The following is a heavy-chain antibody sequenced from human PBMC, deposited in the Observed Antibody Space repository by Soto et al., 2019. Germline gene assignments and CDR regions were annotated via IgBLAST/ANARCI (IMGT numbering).Heavy chain of an antibody. D-gene: IGHD1-1*01. J-gene: IGHJ3*02. CDR3: ARVERGTATTVVDAFDI. CDR2: MSHSGGT. Sequence: QVQLQQWGAGLLKPSETLSLTCAVYGGFVSSGSYYWSWIRQPPGKGLEWIGEMSHSGGTHFNPSLKSRVTLSLDKSKNQFSLKMSSVTAADTALYYCARVERGTATTVVDAFDIWGPGTMVTVSS. V-gene: IGHV4-34*01. CDR1: GGFVSSGSYY.